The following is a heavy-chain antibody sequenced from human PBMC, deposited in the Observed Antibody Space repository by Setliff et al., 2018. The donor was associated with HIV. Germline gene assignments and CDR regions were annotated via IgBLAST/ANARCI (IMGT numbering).Heavy chain of an antibody. Sequence: PSETLSLTCTVSGGSVRGDPYYWSWIRKSAGKGLEWIGRIYATGGTNYNPSLKSRVTISVDTSKNQFSLKLSSVTAADTAVYYCTRPRVPYDFWSGPEVWGQGTLVTVSS. CDR1: GGSVRGDPYY. CDR3: TRPRVPYDFWSGPEV. CDR2: IYATGGT. V-gene: IGHV4-61*10. D-gene: IGHD3-3*01. J-gene: IGHJ4*02.